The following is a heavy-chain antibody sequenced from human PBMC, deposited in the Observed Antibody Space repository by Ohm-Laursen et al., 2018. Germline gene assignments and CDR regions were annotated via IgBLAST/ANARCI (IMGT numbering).Heavy chain of an antibody. CDR3: AIQTHHEAFDI. V-gene: IGHV1-2*02. CDR2: IDPHFGGT. Sequence: SVKVSCKASGYTFSDFYIHWFRQAPIEGLEWMGWIDPHFGGTNYAPKFQGRVTMTSDTSVTTAFMALSSLRSDDTAVYYCAIQTHHEAFDIWGQGTMVTVSS. J-gene: IGHJ3*02. CDR1: GYTFSDFY.